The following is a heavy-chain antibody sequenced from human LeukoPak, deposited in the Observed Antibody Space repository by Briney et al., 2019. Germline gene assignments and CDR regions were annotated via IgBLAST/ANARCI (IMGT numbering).Heavy chain of an antibody. J-gene: IGHJ4*02. CDR1: GGSVNSGSYY. CDR3: ARDGDY. CDR2: IFYSGST. V-gene: IGHV4-61*01. Sequence: SETLSLTRTVSGGSVNSGSYYWSWIRQPPGKGLEWIGSIFYSGSTNYNPSLKSRVTISADTSKNQFSLKLRSVTAADTAVYYCARDGDYWGQGTLVTVSS.